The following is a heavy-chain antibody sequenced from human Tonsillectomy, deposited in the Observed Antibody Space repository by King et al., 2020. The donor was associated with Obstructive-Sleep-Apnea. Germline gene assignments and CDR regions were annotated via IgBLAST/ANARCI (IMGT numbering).Heavy chain of an antibody. Sequence: QLVQSGAEVKKPGSSVKVSCKASGGTFSSYAISWVRQAPGQGLEWMGGISPIFGTANYAQKVQGRVTITADESTSTAYMELSSLRSEDTAVYYFARLNTAMANEGGLDVWGQGTTVTVSS. J-gene: IGHJ6*02. D-gene: IGHD5-18*01. V-gene: IGHV1-69*12. CDR3: ARLNTAMANEGGLDV. CDR1: GGTFSSYA. CDR2: ISPIFGTA.